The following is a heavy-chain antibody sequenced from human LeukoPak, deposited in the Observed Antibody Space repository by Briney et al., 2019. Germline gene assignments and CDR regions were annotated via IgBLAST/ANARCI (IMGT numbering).Heavy chain of an antibody. J-gene: IGHJ6*03. CDR1: GFTFSDYA. V-gene: IGHV3-23*01. Sequence: PGGSLRLSCAASGFASGFTFSDYAVSWVRQAPGKGPEWVASVNGRGATTYYADSVRGRFTISRDNSKNTVYLQMISLGADDTAVYFCAKAPATGEGYYFYYIDVWGKGTTVTVYS. CDR3: AKAPATGEGYYFYYIDV. D-gene: IGHD7-27*01. CDR2: VNGRGATT.